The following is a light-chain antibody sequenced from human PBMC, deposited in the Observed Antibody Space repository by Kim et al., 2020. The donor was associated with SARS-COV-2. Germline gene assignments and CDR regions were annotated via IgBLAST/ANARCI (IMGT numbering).Light chain of an antibody. Sequence: QSALTQPASVSESPGQSLTISCTGTSSDVGGYNYVSWYQQHPGKAPKLMIYDVSNRPSGVSNRFSGSKSGNTASLTISGLQAEDEADYYCSSYTNTYVIFGGGTKVTVL. CDR3: SSYTNTYVI. CDR1: SSDVGGYNY. J-gene: IGLJ2*01. V-gene: IGLV2-14*03. CDR2: DVS.